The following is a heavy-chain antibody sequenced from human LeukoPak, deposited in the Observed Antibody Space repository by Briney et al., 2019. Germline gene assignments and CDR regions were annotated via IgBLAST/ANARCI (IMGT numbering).Heavy chain of an antibody. J-gene: IGHJ6*04. CDR2: IIPILGTA. V-gene: IGHV1-69*11. CDR1: GGTFSSYA. D-gene: IGHD2-2*01. CDR3: ARDRSSTVGSMDV. Sequence: SVKVSCKASGGTFSSYAISWVRQAPGQGLEWMGRIIPILGTANYAQKFQGRVTITTDESTSTAYMELSSLRSEDTAVYYCARDRSSTVGSMDVWGKGTTVTVSS.